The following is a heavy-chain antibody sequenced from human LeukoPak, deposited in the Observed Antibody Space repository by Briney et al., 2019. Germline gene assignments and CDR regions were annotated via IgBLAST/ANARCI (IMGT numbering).Heavy chain of an antibody. CDR1: GFTFSSYA. J-gene: IGHJ3*02. CDR3: ARDPARDQRAFDI. V-gene: IGHV3-30-3*01. CDR2: ISYDGSNK. D-gene: IGHD6-25*01. Sequence: GGSLRLSCTASGFTFSSYAMHWVRQAPGKGLEWVAVISYDGSNKYYADSVKGRFTISRDNSKNTLYLQMNGLRAEDTAVYYCARDPARDQRAFDIWGQGTMVTVSS.